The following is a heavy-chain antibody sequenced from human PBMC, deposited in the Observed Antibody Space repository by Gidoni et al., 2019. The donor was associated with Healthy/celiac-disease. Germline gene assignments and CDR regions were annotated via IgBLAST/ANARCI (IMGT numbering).Heavy chain of an antibody. J-gene: IGHJ4*02. CDR3: ARDEGPYYYDSSGYY. V-gene: IGHV3-33*01. Sequence: QVQLVEPGGGVVRPGRSLRLSCAASGFTFSRYGMHWVRQAPGKGLEWVAVIWYDGSKKYYADSVKGRFTISRDNSKSTLYLQMNSLRAEDTAVYYCARDEGPYYYDSSGYYWGQGTLVTVSS. D-gene: IGHD3-22*01. CDR2: IWYDGSKK. CDR1: GFTFSRYG.